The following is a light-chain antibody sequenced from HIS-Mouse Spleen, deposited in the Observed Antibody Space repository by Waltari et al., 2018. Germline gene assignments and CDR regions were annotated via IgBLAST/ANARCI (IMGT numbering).Light chain of an antibody. CDR1: SSYVGGYNY. V-gene: IGLV2-14*03. CDR3: SSYTSSSFNVV. Sequence: QSALTQPASVSGSPGQSITISCTGTSSYVGGYNYVSWYQQHPGKAPKLMIYDVRNRPSVVSNRFSGSKSGNTASLTISGLQSEDEADYYCSSYTSSSFNVVFGGGTKLTVL. CDR2: DVR. J-gene: IGLJ2*01.